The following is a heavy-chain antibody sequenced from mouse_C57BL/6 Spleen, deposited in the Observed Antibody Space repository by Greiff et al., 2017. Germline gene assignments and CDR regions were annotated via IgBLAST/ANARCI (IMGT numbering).Heavy chain of an antibody. Sequence: EVQVVESGGGLVKPGGSLKLSCAASGFTFSDYGMHWVRQAPEKGLEWVAYISSGSSTIYSADTVKGRFTISRDNAKNTLCLQMTRQRSEYTAMYYCARHLGSSNYDCDYWGQGTTLTVSA. V-gene: IGHV5-17*01. CDR1: GFTFSDYG. J-gene: IGHJ2*01. D-gene: IGHD1-1*01. CDR3: ARHLGSSNYDCDY. CDR2: ISSGSSTI.